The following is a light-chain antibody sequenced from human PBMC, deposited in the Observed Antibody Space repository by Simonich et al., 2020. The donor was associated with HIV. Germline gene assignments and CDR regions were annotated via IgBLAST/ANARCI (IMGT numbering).Light chain of an antibody. CDR1: QVFSNS. V-gene: IGKV1-NL1*01. Sequence: DIQMTQSTSSLSASVGEKITITCRAIQVFSNSLAWYQQKPGKAPKLLLYAASRLEIGVPSRVSGSGSGTDYTLTISSLQPEDFATYYCQQYYSTPPSFGQGTKLEIK. CDR3: QQYYSTPPS. J-gene: IGKJ2*01. CDR2: AAS.